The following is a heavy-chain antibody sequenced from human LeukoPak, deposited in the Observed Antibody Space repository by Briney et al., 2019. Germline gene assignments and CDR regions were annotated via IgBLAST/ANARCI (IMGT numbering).Heavy chain of an antibody. V-gene: IGHV4-39*01. D-gene: IGHD2-15*01. J-gene: IGHJ3*02. CDR2: LYDSGST. CDR1: GGSISSSSYY. Sequence: SETLSLTCTVSGGSISSSSYYWDWIRQPPGKGLEWIGNLYDSGSTHYNPSLRSRVTISADTSKNQFSLKLSSVTAADTAVYYCARAVGYLDAFDIWGQGTMVTVSS. CDR3: ARAVGYLDAFDI.